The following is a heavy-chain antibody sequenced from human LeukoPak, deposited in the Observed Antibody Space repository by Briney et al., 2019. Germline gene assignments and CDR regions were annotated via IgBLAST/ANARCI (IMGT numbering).Heavy chain of an antibody. CDR3: ARGQQLVRQKYYYYYGMDV. V-gene: IGHV3-33*01. CDR2: IWYDGSNK. CDR1: GFTFSSYG. J-gene: IGHJ6*04. D-gene: IGHD6-13*01. Sequence: PGRSLRLSCAASGFTFSSYGMRWVRQAPGKGLEWVAVIWYDGSNKYYADSVKGRFTISRDNSKNTLYLQMNSLRAEDTAVYYCARGQQLVRQKYYYYYGMDVWGKGTTVTVSS.